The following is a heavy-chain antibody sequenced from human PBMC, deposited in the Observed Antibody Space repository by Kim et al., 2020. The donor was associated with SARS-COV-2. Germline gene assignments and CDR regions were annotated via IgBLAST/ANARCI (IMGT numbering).Heavy chain of an antibody. V-gene: IGHV3-7*03. CDR2: GRAK. Sequence: GRAKYFMDSVKGRITISRDNARNSLYLQMDSLRAEDTAVYYCATDHRGTFDNWGQGTLVTVSS. CDR3: ATDHRGTFDN. J-gene: IGHJ4*02. D-gene: IGHD3-16*01.